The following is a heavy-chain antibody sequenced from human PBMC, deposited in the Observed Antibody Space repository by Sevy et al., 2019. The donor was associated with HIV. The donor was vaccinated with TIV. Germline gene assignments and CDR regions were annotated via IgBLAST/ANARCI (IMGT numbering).Heavy chain of an antibody. D-gene: IGHD3-22*01. CDR3: ATTKDYYGSSGCPFDY. CDR1: GYSLTGLS. V-gene: IGHV1-24*01. Sequence: ASVKVSCKVSGYSLTGLSMHWVRQAPGKGLEWMGSFDPEDGERIYAQMLEGRVTMTEDTSADTAYMELNSLRFEDTAVYYCATTKDYYGSSGCPFDYWGQGTLVTVSS. J-gene: IGHJ4*02. CDR2: FDPEDGER.